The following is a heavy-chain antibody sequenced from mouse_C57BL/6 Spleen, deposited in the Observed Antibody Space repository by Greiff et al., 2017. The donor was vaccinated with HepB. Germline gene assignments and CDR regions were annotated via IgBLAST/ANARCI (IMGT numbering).Heavy chain of an antibody. D-gene: IGHD4-1*01. CDR3: ATWDKGNFDY. V-gene: IGHV1-81*01. Sequence: QVQLQQSGAELARPGASVKLSCKASGYTFTSYGISWVKQRTGQGLEWIGEIYPRSGNTYYNEKFKGKATLTADKSSSTAYMELRSLTSEDSAVYFCATWDKGNFDYWGQGTTLTVSS. CDR1: GYTFTSYG. CDR2: IYPRSGNT. J-gene: IGHJ2*01.